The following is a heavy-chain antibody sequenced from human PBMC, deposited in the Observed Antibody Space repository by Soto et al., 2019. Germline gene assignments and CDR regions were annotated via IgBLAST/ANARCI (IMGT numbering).Heavy chain of an antibody. V-gene: IGHV5-51*01. CDR1: GYSFTIYW. J-gene: IGHJ4*02. Sequence: ASVKISCKASGYSFTIYWFGWVRQMPGKGLEWMGIIYPGDSDTRYSPSLQGQVTISADKSISTAYLQWSSLKASDTAMYYCAMSHAGSYTSGWDSWGPGTLVTVSS. D-gene: IGHD6-19*01. CDR2: IYPGDSDT. CDR3: AMSHAGSYTSGWDS.